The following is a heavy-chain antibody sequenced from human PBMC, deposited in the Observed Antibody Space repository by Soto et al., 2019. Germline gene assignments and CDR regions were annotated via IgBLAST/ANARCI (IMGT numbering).Heavy chain of an antibody. Sequence: SETLSLTCAVYGGSFSGYYWSWIRQPPGKGLEWIGEINHSGSTNYNPSLKSRVTISVDTSKNQFSLKLSSVTAADTAVYYCARKSIAARLGNLGFDPWGQGTLVTVS. CDR3: ARKSIAARLGNLGFDP. D-gene: IGHD6-6*01. CDR1: GGSFSGYY. V-gene: IGHV4-34*01. J-gene: IGHJ5*02. CDR2: INHSGST.